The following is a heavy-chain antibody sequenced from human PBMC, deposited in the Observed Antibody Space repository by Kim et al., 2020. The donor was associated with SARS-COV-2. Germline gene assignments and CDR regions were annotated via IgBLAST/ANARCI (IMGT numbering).Heavy chain of an antibody. CDR3: ARARARITIFGVVPPGFDY. Sequence: KGRFTISRDNAKNSLYLQINSLRAEDKAVYYCARARARITIFGVVPPGFDYWGQGTLVTVSS. D-gene: IGHD3-3*01. J-gene: IGHJ4*02. V-gene: IGHV3-7*04.